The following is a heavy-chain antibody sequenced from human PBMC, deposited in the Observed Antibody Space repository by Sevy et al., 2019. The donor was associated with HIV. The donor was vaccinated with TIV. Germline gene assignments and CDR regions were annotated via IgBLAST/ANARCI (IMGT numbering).Heavy chain of an antibody. J-gene: IGHJ6*02. CDR1: GFPFNDHA. CDR2: ISWNSRNI. Sequence: SLKISCAASGFPFNDHAMHWVRQVPGKGLEWVSGISWNSRNIGYADAVKGRFTISRDNARHFVYLEMNSLRPEDKAFYYCAKDINRGCDGVNCYSYYYYYYGLDVWGQGTTVTVSS. D-gene: IGHD2-21*01. CDR3: AKDINRGCDGVNCYSYYYYYYGLDV. V-gene: IGHV3-9*01.